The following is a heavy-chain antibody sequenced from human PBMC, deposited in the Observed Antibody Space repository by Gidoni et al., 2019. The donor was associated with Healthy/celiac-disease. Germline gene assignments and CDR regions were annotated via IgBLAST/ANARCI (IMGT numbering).Heavy chain of an antibody. CDR1: GGSISSSNW. D-gene: IGHD5-12*01. Sequence: QVQLQESGPGLVKPSGTLSLTCAVSGGSISSSNWWSWVRQPPGKGLEWIGEIYHSGSTNYNPSLKSRVTISVDKSKNQFSLKLSSVTAADTAVYYCANLDIVATIKPPEDYWGQGTLVTVSS. CDR2: IYHSGST. V-gene: IGHV4-4*02. J-gene: IGHJ4*02. CDR3: ANLDIVATIKPPEDY.